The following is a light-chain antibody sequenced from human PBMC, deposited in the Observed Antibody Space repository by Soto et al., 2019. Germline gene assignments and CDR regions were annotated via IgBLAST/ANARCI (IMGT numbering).Light chain of an antibody. CDR3: ATWDDDLSAAV. CDR1: TSNIGSDT. V-gene: IGLV1-44*01. Sequence: QLVLTQPPSASGTPGQRVTISCSGSTSNIGSDTVNWYQQLPGTAPKLLIYRNTQRPSGVPDRFSGSKSGASASLAISGLQSEDEADYYCATWDDDLSAAVFGGGTQLTVL. J-gene: IGLJ7*01. CDR2: RNT.